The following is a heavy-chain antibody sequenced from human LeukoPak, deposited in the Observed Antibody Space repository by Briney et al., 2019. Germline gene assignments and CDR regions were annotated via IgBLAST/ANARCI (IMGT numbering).Heavy chain of an antibody. J-gene: IGHJ4*02. Sequence: SETLSLTCTVSGGSISSSSYYWGWIRQPPGKGLEWIGSIYYSGSTYYNPSLKSRVTISVDTSKNQFSLKLSSVTAADTAVYYCARIRNRRWPRGYFDYWGQGTLVTVSS. D-gene: IGHD4-23*01. V-gene: IGHV4-39*07. CDR3: ARIRNRRWPRGYFDY. CDR1: GGSISSSSYY. CDR2: IYYSGST.